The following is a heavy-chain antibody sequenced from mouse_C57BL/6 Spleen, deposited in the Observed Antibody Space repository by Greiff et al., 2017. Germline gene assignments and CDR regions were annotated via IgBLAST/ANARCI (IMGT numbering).Heavy chain of an antibody. CDR1: GFSLGPFVWV. CDR2: IWWDDDK. Sequence: ILKVPGLGNCHPSQTPSLPFSFSGFSLGPFVWVLGWMRQPSGKGLEWLAHIWWDDDKYFNPALKSRLTISKDTSKNQVFLKIANVDTADTATYYCAEGYYYAMDYWGQGTSVTVSS. V-gene: IGHV8-8*01. J-gene: IGHJ4*01. CDR3: AEGYYYAMDY.